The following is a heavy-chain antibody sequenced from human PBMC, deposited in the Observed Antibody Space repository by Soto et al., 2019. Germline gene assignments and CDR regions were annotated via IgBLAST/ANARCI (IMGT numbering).Heavy chain of an antibody. Sequence: ASVKVSCKASGYTFTGYYMHWVRQAPGQGLEWMGWINPSSGGTNYAQKFQGRVTMTRDTSISTAYMELSRLRSDDTAVYYCAREASFNSSVFGVVIISYYGMDVWGQGTTVTFSS. CDR3: AREASFNSSVFGVVIISYYGMDV. D-gene: IGHD3-3*01. CDR2: INPSSGGT. J-gene: IGHJ6*02. CDR1: GYTFTGYY. V-gene: IGHV1-2*02.